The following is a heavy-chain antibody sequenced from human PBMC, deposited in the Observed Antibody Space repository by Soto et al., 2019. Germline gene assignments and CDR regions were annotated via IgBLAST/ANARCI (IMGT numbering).Heavy chain of an antibody. Sequence: SETLSLTCAVYGGSFSGYYWSWFRQPPGKGLEWIGEINYRGSTNYNPSLKSRVTISVDRPKNQFSLKLSSVTAADTAVYYCARGRGYCSGGTCNRAGVGFDYWGQETVVTGSA. D-gene: IGHD2-15*01. CDR1: GGSFSGYY. CDR2: INYRGST. CDR3: ARGRGYCSGGTCNRAGVGFDY. V-gene: IGHV4-34*01. J-gene: IGHJ4*02.